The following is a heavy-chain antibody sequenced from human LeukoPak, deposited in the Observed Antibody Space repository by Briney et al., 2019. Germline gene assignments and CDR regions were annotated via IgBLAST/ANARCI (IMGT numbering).Heavy chain of an antibody. Sequence: GGSLRLSCAASGFTFSSYSMNWVRQAPGKGPEWVSSISSSSSYINYADSVKGRFTISRDNAKNSLYLQMNSLRAEDTAVYYCARGGSYYGMDVWGQGTTVTVSS. V-gene: IGHV3-21*01. CDR1: GFTFSSYS. J-gene: IGHJ6*02. CDR2: ISSSSSYI. D-gene: IGHD3-10*01. CDR3: ARGGSYYGMDV.